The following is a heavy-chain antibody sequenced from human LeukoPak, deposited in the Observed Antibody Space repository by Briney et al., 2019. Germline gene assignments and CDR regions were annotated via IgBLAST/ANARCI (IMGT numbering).Heavy chain of an antibody. J-gene: IGHJ4*02. Sequence: GGSLRLSCADSGFTFSSHAMSWVRQAPGKGLEWVSAISGSGGSTYYADSVKGRLTISRDNSKSTLYLQMNSLRAEDTAVYYCAAQKGEQWLVPFDYWGQGTLVTVAS. CDR1: GFTFSSHA. V-gene: IGHV3-23*01. CDR2: ISGSGGST. CDR3: AAQKGEQWLVPFDY. D-gene: IGHD6-19*01.